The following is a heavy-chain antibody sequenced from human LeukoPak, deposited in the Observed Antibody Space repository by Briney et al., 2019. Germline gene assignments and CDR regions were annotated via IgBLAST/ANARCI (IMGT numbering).Heavy chain of an antibody. V-gene: IGHV3-7*05. CDR3: AREGGYGGVFDY. CDR2: IKQDGSQK. J-gene: IGHJ4*02. D-gene: IGHD5-12*01. CDR1: GFTFSRYW. Sequence: PGGSLRLSCAASGFTFSRYWMSWVRQAPGKGLEWVANIKQDGSQKCYVDSVKGRFTISRENPKNSLYLQMNSLRAEDTAVYYCAREGGYGGVFDYWGQGSLVTVSS.